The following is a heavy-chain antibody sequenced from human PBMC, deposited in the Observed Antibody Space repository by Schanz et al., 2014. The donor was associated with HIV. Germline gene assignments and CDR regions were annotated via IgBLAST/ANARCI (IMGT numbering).Heavy chain of an antibody. CDR1: GFTFSSYG. J-gene: IGHJ6*02. CDR2: ISSSSSYI. Sequence: VQLVESGGGVVQPGRSLRLSCAASGFTFSSYGMHWVRQAPGKGLEWVSSISSSSSYIYYADSVKGRFTISRDNARNSLYLQMNSLRAEDTAVYYCARTSRIVIPDRDPRLSYLYGMDVWGQGTTVTVSS. V-gene: IGHV3-21*01. D-gene: IGHD1-26*01. CDR3: ARTSRIVIPDRDPRLSYLYGMDV.